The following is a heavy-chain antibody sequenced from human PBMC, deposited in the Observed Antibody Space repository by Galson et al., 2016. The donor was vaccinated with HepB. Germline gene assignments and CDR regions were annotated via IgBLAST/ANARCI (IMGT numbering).Heavy chain of an antibody. CDR3: TRGDVYDYGDFYNDY. D-gene: IGHD4-17*01. J-gene: IGHJ4*02. CDR2: IRSKANSYAT. CDR1: GFTFSGSA. V-gene: IGHV3-73*01. Sequence: SLRLSCAASGFTFSGSAMHWVRRASGKGLEWVGRIRSKANSYATAYAASVKGRFTISRDDSKNTAYLQMNSLKTEDTAVYYCTRGDVYDYGDFYNDYWGQGTLVTVSS.